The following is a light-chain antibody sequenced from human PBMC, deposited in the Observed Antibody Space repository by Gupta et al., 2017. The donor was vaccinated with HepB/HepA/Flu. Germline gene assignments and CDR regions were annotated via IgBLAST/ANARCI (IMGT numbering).Light chain of an antibody. CDR1: SSNIGNHV. V-gene: IGLV1-44*01. CDR3: ASWDVTLGGAV. Sequence: QSVLTQPPSVSGTPGQKVAISCSGGSSNIGNHVVNWYQQVPGTSPNLLIYSNDQRHSGVPGRFSGSKSGTSASLATSGLQAEDEAVYYCASWDVTLGGAVIGGGTRLSVL. J-gene: IGLJ2*01. CDR2: SND.